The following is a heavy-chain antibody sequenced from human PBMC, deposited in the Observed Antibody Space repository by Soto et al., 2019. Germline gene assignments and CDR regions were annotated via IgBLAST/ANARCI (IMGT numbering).Heavy chain of an antibody. Sequence: ASVKVSCKASGYTFTSYYMHWVRQAPGQGLEWMGIINPSGGSTSYAQKFQGRVTMTRDTSTSTVYMELSSLRSEDTAVYYCARSYYDYVWGSYRSAHFDDWGQGTLGTSPQ. V-gene: IGHV1-46*01. D-gene: IGHD3-16*02. CDR1: GYTFTSYY. CDR3: ARSYYDYVWGSYRSAHFDD. CDR2: INPSGGST. J-gene: IGHJ4*02.